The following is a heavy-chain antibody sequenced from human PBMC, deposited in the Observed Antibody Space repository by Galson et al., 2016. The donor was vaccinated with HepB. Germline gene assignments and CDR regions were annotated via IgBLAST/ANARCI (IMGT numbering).Heavy chain of an antibody. CDR3: AKEFVATGVWVGDY. Sequence: SLSLSCAASGFTFSTYAMSWVRQAPGKGLERVYAISNSGSTQSYADSVKGRFNISRDNPKYTLYLQMNSLEVEDTALYYCAKEFVATGVWVGDYRGRETLVTVSS. V-gene: IGHV3-23*01. CDR2: ISNSGSTQ. CDR1: GFTFSTYA. J-gene: IGHJ4*02. D-gene: IGHD2-15*01.